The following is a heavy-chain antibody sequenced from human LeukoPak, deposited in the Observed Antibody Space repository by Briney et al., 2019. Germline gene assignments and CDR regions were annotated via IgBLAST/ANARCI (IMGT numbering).Heavy chain of an antibody. D-gene: IGHD2-2*01. J-gene: IGHJ6*02. Sequence: GGSLRLSCAAPGFTFTSYAMAWVRQAPGKGLEWVSAISGSGGSTYYADSVKGRFTISRDNAKNTLHLQMNSLRAEDTAVYYCAKGYCSGTTCYYYYAMDVWGQGTTVTVSS. CDR2: ISGSGGST. CDR3: AKGYCSGTTCYYYYAMDV. CDR1: GFTFTSYA. V-gene: IGHV3-23*01.